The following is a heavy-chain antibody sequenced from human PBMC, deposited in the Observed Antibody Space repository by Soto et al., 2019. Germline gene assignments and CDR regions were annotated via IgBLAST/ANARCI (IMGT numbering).Heavy chain of an antibody. D-gene: IGHD5-12*01. Sequence: SETLSLTCTVSGGAISDYYWTWIRQPPGKGLEWIGYVSYSGSTNYNPSLMSRITISVDTAKNQFSLNLSSVTAADTALYYCARYPSITYYYYGLHVWGPGTTVTVSS. CDR1: GGAISDYY. CDR3: ARYPSITYYYYGLHV. V-gene: IGHV4-59*01. J-gene: IGHJ6*02. CDR2: VSYSGST.